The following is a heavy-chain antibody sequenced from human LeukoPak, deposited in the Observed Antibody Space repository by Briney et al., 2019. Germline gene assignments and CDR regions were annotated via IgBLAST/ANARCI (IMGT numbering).Heavy chain of an antibody. CDR2: INPSGGST. CDR1: GYTFTSYY. CDR3: ARVGSLGGDAFDI. Sequence: ASVKVSCKAPGYTFTSYYMHWVRQAPGQGLEWMGIINPSGGSTSYAQKFQGRVTMTRDTSTSTVYMELSSLRSEDTAVYYCARVGSLGGDAFDIWGQGTMVTVSS. V-gene: IGHV1-46*01. D-gene: IGHD1-26*01. J-gene: IGHJ3*02.